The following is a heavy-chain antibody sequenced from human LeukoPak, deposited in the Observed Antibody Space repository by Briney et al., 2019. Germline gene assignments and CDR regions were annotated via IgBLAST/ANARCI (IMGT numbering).Heavy chain of an antibody. D-gene: IGHD6-6*01. CDR2: IKQDGSEK. V-gene: IGHV3-7*01. J-gene: IGHJ4*02. Sequence: GGSLRLSCAASGFTFSSYWMSWVRQAPGKGLEWVANIKQDGSEKYYVDSVKGRFTISRDNAKNSLYLQMNSLRAEDTAVYYCASQSIAQSWGSDYWGQGTLVTVSS. CDR3: ASQSIAQSWGSDY. CDR1: GFTFSSYW.